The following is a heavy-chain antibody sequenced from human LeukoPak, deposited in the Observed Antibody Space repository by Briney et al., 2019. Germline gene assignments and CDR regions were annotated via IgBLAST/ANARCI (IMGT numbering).Heavy chain of an antibody. CDR3: ARDLLSGDYDILTGYLGDY. CDR2: IYSGGST. V-gene: IGHV3-53*01. D-gene: IGHD3-9*01. CDR1: GFTVSSNY. J-gene: IGHJ4*02. Sequence: PGGSLRLSCAASGFTVSSNYMSWVRQAPGKGLEWVSVIYSGGSTYYADSVKGRFTISRDNAKNSLYLQMNSLRAEDTAVYYCARDLLSGDYDILTGYLGDYWGQGTLVTVSS.